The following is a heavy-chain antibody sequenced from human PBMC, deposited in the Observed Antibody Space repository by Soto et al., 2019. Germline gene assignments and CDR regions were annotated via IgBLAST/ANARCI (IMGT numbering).Heavy chain of an antibody. CDR3: AKNDGYSYGYIPDY. D-gene: IGHD5-18*01. CDR2: ISYDGSNK. V-gene: IGHV3-30*18. CDR1: GFTFSSYG. J-gene: IGHJ4*02. Sequence: QVQLVESGGCVVQPGRSLRLSCAASGFTFSSYGMHWVRQAPGKGLEWVAVISYDGSNKYYADSVKGRFTISRDNSKNTLYLQMNSLRAEDTAVYYCAKNDGYSYGYIPDYWGQGTLVTVSS.